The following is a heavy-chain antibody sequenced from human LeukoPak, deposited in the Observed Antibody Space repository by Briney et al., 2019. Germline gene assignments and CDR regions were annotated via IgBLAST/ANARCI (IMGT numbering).Heavy chain of an antibody. CDR1: EFTFSSYA. D-gene: IGHD6-6*01. Sequence: GGSLRLSCSASEFTFSSYAMHWVRQAPGKGLEYVSAISGNGGNTYYADSLKGRFTISRDNSKNTLYLQMSSLRVEDTAVYYCVITSATGPLDYWGQGTLVTVSS. V-gene: IGHV3-64D*09. J-gene: IGHJ4*02. CDR3: VITSATGPLDY. CDR2: ISGNGGNT.